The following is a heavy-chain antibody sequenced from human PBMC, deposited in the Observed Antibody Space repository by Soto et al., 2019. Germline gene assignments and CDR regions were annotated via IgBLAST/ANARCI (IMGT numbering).Heavy chain of an antibody. J-gene: IGHJ3*02. V-gene: IGHV3-13*01. Sequence: PGGSLRLSCAASGFTFSSYDMHWVRQATGKGLEWVSAIGTAGDTYYPGSVKGRFTISRENAKNSLYLQMNSLRAEDTAVYYCARGYCSSTSCEYGGYSGYDRDAFDIWAQGTMDTGSS. CDR2: IGTAGDT. CDR1: GFTFSSYD. CDR3: ARGYCSSTSCEYGGYSGYDRDAFDI. D-gene: IGHD2-2*01.